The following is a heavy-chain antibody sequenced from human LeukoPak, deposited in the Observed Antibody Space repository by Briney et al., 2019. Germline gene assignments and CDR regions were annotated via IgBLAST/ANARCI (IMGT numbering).Heavy chain of an antibody. J-gene: IGHJ4*02. CDR1: GYTFTGYY. CDR2: IHPNSGGT. Sequence: ASVKVSCKASGYTFTGYYMHWVRQAPGQGLEWMGRIHPNSGGTNYAQEFQGRVTMTRDTSISTAYMELSRLRSDDTAVFYCAREGSWYSADYWGQGTLVTVSS. D-gene: IGHD6-13*01. V-gene: IGHV1-2*06. CDR3: AREGSWYSADY.